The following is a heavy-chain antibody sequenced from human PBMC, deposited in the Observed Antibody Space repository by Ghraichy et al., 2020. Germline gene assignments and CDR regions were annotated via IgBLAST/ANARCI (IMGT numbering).Heavy chain of an antibody. Sequence: ASVKVSCKVSGYTLTELSMHWVRQAPGKGLEWMGGFDPEDGETIYAQKFQGRVTMTEDTSTDTAYMELSSLRSEDTAVYYCATEVGDKEATVTTNFHWYFDLWGRGTLVTVSS. CDR1: GYTLTELS. D-gene: IGHD4-17*01. CDR2: FDPEDGET. V-gene: IGHV1-24*01. J-gene: IGHJ2*01. CDR3: ATEVGDKEATVTTNFHWYFDL.